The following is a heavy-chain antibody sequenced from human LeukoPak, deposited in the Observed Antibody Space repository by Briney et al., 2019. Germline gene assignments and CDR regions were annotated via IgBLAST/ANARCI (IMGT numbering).Heavy chain of an antibody. CDR3: AREGDILTGYYFDY. CDR2: IYTSGST. Sequence: SETLSLTCTVSGGSISSGSYYWSWIRQPAGKGLEWIGRIYTSGSTNYNPSLKSRVTISVDTSKNQFSLKLSSVTAADTAVYYCAREGDILTGYYFDYWGQGTLVTVSS. J-gene: IGHJ4*02. D-gene: IGHD3-9*01. V-gene: IGHV4-61*02. CDR1: GGSISSGSYY.